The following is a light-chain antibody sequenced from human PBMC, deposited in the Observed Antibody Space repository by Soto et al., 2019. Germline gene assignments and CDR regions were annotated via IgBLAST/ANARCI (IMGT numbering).Light chain of an antibody. CDR2: EVS. J-gene: IGLJ2*01. V-gene: IGLV2-14*01. CDR3: SSYTTSKTVV. CDR1: SSDVGSYNY. Sequence: QSALTQPASVSGSPGQSITISCTGTSSDVGSYNYVSWYQHHPGKAPKLIIFEVSNRPSGVSDRFSGSKSGNTASLTISGVQPEDEADYYCSSYTTSKTVVFGRGTKLTVL.